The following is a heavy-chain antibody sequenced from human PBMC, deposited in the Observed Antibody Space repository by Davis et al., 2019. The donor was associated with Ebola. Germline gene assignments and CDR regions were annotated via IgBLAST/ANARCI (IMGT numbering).Heavy chain of an antibody. CDR1: GFTFSTYG. CDR3: GSPVVA. CDR2: IRFDGSID. V-gene: IGHV3-30*02. D-gene: IGHD2-15*01. J-gene: IGHJ4*02. Sequence: PGGSLRLSCAASGFTFSTYGMHWVRQTPGKGLEWVAFIRFDGSIDYYADSVKGRFTISRDDSKNTLYLQMNSLRPGDTAVYYCGSPVVAWGQGTLVTVSS.